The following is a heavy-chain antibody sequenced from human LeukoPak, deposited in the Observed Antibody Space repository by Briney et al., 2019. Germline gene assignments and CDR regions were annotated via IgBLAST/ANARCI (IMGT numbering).Heavy chain of an antibody. Sequence: GGSLRLSCAASGFTFDDYAMHWVRQAPGKGLEWVSGISWNSGSIGYADSVKGRFTISRDNAKNSLYLQMNSLRAEDTALYYCAKDAAAHAEYFQHWGQGTLVTVSS. CDR1: GFTFDDYA. CDR3: AKDAAAHAEYFQH. J-gene: IGHJ1*01. V-gene: IGHV3-9*01. CDR2: ISWNSGSI. D-gene: IGHD2-2*01.